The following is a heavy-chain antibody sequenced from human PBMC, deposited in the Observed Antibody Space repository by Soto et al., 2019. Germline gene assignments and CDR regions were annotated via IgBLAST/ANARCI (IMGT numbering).Heavy chain of an antibody. CDR3: ARRTYRSSSLYYYYYGMDV. CDR1: GYSFTSYW. CDR2: IYPGDSDT. Sequence: GESLKISCKGSGYSFTSYWIGWVRQMPGKGLEWMGIIYPGDSDTRYSPSFQGQVTISADKSISTAYLQWSSLKASDTAMYYCARRTYRSSSLYYYYYGMDVWGQGTTVTVS. D-gene: IGHD6-6*01. V-gene: IGHV5-51*01. J-gene: IGHJ6*02.